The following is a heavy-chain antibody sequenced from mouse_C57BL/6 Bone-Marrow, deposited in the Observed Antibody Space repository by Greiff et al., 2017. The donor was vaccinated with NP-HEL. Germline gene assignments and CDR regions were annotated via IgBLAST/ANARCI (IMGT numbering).Heavy chain of an antibody. Sequence: QVQLKQSGPELVKPGASVKISCKASGYAFSSSWMNWVKQRPGKGLEWIGGIYPGGGDTNYNGKFKGKATLTADKSSSTAYMQLSSLTSEDSAVYFCARTVYGYCAMDYWGQGTSVTVSS. CDR1: GYAFSSSW. CDR2: IYPGGGDT. D-gene: IGHD1-1*01. V-gene: IGHV1-82*01. CDR3: ARTVYGYCAMDY. J-gene: IGHJ4*01.